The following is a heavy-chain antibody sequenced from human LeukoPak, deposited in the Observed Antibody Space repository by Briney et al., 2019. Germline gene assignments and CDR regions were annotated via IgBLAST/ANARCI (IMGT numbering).Heavy chain of an antibody. CDR3: AKEGSNGDFDY. J-gene: IGHJ4*02. V-gene: IGHV3-30*02. D-gene: IGHD1-26*01. Sequence: PGGSLRLSCAASGFTFSDYGMHWVRQAPGKGLEWVAVIWYDGSNKYYGDSVKGRFTISRDNSKNTLYLKMNSLRAEDTAVYYCAKEGSNGDFDYWGQGTLVTVSS. CDR2: IWYDGSNK. CDR1: GFTFSDYG.